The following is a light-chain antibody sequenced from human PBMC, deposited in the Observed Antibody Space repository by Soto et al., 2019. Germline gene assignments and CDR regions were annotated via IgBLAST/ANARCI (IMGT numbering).Light chain of an antibody. CDR1: QSVSDN. Sequence: EIVMTQSPATLSVSAGDRATLSCRASQSVSDNLAWYHQKPGQAPRLLIYGASIRATGVPARLSGSGYGTECTLIISYLQSDDFVVYYCQQYNFWPRSFGQGTKVEIK. CDR2: GAS. J-gene: IGKJ1*01. V-gene: IGKV3-15*01. CDR3: QQYNFWPRS.